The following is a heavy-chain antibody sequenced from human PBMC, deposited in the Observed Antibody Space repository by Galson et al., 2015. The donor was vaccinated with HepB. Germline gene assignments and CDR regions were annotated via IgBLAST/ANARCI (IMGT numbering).Heavy chain of an antibody. CDR2: ISSSSSYT. CDR3: AALYDSSRGDFQH. CDR1: GFTFSDYY. D-gene: IGHD3-22*01. Sequence: SLRLSCAASGFTFSDYYMSWIRQAPGKGLEWVSYISSSSSYTNYADSVKGRFTISRDNAKNSLYLQMNSLRAEDTAVYYCAALYDSSRGDFQHWGQGTLVTVSS. J-gene: IGHJ1*01. V-gene: IGHV3-11*06.